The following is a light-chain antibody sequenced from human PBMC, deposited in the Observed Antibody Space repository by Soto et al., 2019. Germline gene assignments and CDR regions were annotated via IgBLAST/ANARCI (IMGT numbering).Light chain of an antibody. V-gene: IGKV3-20*01. CDR3: QQYAESPLT. CDR1: QSVGRNY. CDR2: DAS. J-gene: IGKJ4*01. Sequence: PGASASPSSASSQSVGRNYLAWFQHKPGQAPRLXIYDASNRATGVPDRFSGSGSGTDFTLTVTRLEPEDFAVYYCQQYAESPLTFGGGTKVDIK.